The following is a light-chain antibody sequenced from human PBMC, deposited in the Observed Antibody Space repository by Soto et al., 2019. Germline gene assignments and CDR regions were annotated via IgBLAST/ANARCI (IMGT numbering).Light chain of an antibody. CDR2: RAS. CDR1: QSISTF. Sequence: DIPMTQAPSTLSASVGDRVTITCRASQSISTFLAWYQQKPGKAPKRLIYRASYLQSGVPSRFSGSGSGTEFTLTISSLQPEDFATYFCQQYDTYFWTFGQGTKVEIK. J-gene: IGKJ1*01. V-gene: IGKV1-5*03. CDR3: QQYDTYFWT.